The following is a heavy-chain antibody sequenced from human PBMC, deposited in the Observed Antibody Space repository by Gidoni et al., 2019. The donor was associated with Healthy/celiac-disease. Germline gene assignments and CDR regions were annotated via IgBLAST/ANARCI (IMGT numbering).Heavy chain of an antibody. CDR2: ISYDGSNK. CDR1: GFTFSSYG. D-gene: IGHD3-10*02. CDR3: AKDRGKDRLMLYFDY. J-gene: IGHJ4*02. V-gene: IGHV3-30*18. Sequence: QVQLVESGGGVVQPGRSLRLSCAASGFTFSSYGMHWVRQAPGKGLEWVAVISYDGSNKYYADSVKGRFTISRDNSKNTLYLQMNSLRAEDTAVYYCAKDRGKDRLMLYFDYWGQGTLVTVSS.